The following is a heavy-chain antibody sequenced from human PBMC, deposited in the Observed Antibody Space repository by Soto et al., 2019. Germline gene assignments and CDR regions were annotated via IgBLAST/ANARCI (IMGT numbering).Heavy chain of an antibody. J-gene: IGHJ5*02. D-gene: IGHD2-15*01. CDR1: GGTFSSYA. CDR2: IIPIFGTA. V-gene: IGHV1-69*12. Sequence: QVQLVQSGAAVKKPGSSVKVSCKASGGTFSSYAISWVRQAPGQGLEWMGGIIPIFGTANYAQKFQGRVTITADESTSTAYMELSSLRSEDTAVYYCARGYCSGGSCYRGLDWFDPWGQGTLVTVSS. CDR3: ARGYCSGGSCYRGLDWFDP.